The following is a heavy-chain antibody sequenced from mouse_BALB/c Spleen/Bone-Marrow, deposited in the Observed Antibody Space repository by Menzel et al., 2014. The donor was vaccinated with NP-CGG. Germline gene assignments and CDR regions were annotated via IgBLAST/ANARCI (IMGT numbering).Heavy chain of an antibody. J-gene: IGHJ4*01. V-gene: IGHV1S81*02. CDR1: GYTFTSHW. D-gene: IGHD2-1*01. CDR2: INPSNGRS. CDR3: ARRGNYGAMDY. Sequence: QVQLQQSGAELVKPGASVKLSCKASGYTFTSHWMHWVKQRPGQGLEWIREINPSNGRSNYNEKFKSKAALTVDKSSSTAYMQLSSLTSEDSAVYYCARRGNYGAMDYWGQGTSVTVSS.